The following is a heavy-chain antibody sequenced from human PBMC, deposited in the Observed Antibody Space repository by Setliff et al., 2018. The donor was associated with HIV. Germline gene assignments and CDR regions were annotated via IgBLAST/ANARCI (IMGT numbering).Heavy chain of an antibody. CDR1: GFTFSDYG. V-gene: IGHV3-7*03. CDR2: INEDGSED. Sequence: PGGSLRLSCAASGFTFSDYGMHWVRQAPGKGLEWVANINEDGSEDYYADSVKGRFTISRDNAKDSVYLEINGLRVDDMGIYFCARPIEWGHPARFDPWGQGTVVTVSS. J-gene: IGHJ5*02. D-gene: IGHD1-26*01. CDR3: ARPIEWGHPARFDP.